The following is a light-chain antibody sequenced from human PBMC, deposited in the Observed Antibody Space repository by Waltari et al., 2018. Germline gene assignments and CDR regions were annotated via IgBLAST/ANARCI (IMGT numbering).Light chain of an antibody. CDR2: EVS. V-gene: IGKV2D-29*01. CDR3: MQSLQLPLS. CDR1: QSLLHNDGETF. Sequence: DIVMTQTPLSLSVTPGQPASISCKSSQSLLHNDGETFLYWYLQKPGQPPQLLIYEVSSRFSGVPDRFLGSGSETDFALKISRVAPEDVGVYCCMQSLQLPLSLGGGTKVDI. J-gene: IGKJ4*01.